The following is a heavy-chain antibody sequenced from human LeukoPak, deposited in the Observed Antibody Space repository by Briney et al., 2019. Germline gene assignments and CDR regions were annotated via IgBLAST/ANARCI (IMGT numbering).Heavy chain of an antibody. Sequence: PGGSLRLSCAASGFTFSSYAMHWVRQAPGKGLEWVAVISYDGSNKYYADSVKGRFTISRDNSKNTLYLQMNSLRAEDTAVYYCAREVCSSTSCSEDVWGQGTTVTVSS. V-gene: IGHV3-30-3*01. D-gene: IGHD2-2*01. CDR3: AREVCSSTSCSEDV. CDR2: ISYDGSNK. J-gene: IGHJ6*02. CDR1: GFTFSSYA.